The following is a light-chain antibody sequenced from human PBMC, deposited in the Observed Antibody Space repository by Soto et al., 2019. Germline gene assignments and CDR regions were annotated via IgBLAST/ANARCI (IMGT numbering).Light chain of an antibody. V-gene: IGKV3-15*01. CDR1: QSVSSN. CDR2: GAS. CDR3: QQYNNWPPWT. Sequence: EIVMTQSPATLSVSPGERATLSCRASQSVSSNLAWFQQKPGQAHRLLIYGASTRATGIPARFSGSGSRTEFTLPISSLQSEDVAVYYCQQYNNWPPWTFGQGTKVDIK. J-gene: IGKJ1*01.